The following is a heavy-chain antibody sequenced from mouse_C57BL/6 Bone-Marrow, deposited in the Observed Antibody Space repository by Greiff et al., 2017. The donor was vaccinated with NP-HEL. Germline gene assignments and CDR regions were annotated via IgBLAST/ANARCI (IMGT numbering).Heavy chain of an antibody. V-gene: IGHV1-26*01. CDR2: INPNNGGT. J-gene: IGHJ2*01. CDR3: AREEEMVTTGDFDY. Sequence: EVQLQQSGPELVKPGASVKISCKASGYTFTDYYMNWVKQSHGKSLEWIGDINPNNGGTSYNQKFKGKATLTVDKSSSTAYMELRSLTSEDSAVYYCAREEEMVTTGDFDYWGQGTTLTVSS. CDR1: GYTFTDYY. D-gene: IGHD2-2*01.